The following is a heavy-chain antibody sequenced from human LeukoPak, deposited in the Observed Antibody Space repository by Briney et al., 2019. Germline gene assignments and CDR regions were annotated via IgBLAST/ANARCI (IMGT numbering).Heavy chain of an antibody. CDR2: IYYSGST. D-gene: IGHD2-2*02. CDR3: ARAGDCSSTSCYTYYYYYMDV. Sequence: SETLSLTCTVSGGSISSGDYYWSRIRQPPGKGLEWIGYIYYSGSTYYNPSLKSRVTISVDTSKNQFSLKLSSVTAADTAVYYCARAGDCSSTSCYTYYYYYMDVWGKGTTVTVSS. J-gene: IGHJ6*03. V-gene: IGHV4-30-4*08. CDR1: GGSISSGDYY.